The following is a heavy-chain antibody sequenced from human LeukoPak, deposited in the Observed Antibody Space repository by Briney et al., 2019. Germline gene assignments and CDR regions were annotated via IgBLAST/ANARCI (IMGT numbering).Heavy chain of an antibody. Sequence: SETLSLTCTVSGGFTTSSTHYWGWIRRPPGKGLEWIGSIYYSGSIYSNPSLKSRVTISVDTSNNQFSLNLSSVTAADTAVYYCARRSLGYQLLNRDWYFDLWGRGTLVTVSS. CDR1: GGFTTSSTHY. V-gene: IGHV4-39*01. J-gene: IGHJ2*01. D-gene: IGHD2-2*01. CDR2: IYYSGSI. CDR3: ARRSLGYQLLNRDWYFDL.